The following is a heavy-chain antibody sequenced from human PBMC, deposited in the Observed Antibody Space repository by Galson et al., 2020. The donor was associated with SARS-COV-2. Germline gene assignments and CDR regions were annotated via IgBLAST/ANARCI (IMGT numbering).Heavy chain of an antibody. CDR1: GFTFSSYG. V-gene: IGHV3-23*01. D-gene: IGHD2-2*01. CDR2: ISGSGGST. CDR3: AKGDQLLRDAFDI. Sequence: TGGSLRLSCTASGFTFSSYGMSWVRQAPGRGLTWVSFISGSGGSTYYTDYVKGRFTISRDNSKNTLYLQMNSLRAEDTAVYYCAKGDQLLRDAFDIWGQGTMVTVSS. J-gene: IGHJ3*02.